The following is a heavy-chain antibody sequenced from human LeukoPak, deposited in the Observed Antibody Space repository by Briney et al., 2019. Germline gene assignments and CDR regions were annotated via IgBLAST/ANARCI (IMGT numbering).Heavy chain of an antibody. V-gene: IGHV3-73*01. J-gene: IGHJ4*02. Sequence: PGGSLRLSCAASGFTFSGSAMHWVRQASGKGLEWVGRIRSKANSYATAYAASVKGRFTISRDDSKNTAYLQMSSLKTEDTAVYYCTSRRFGPGYYFDYWGQGTLVTVSS. CDR3: TSRRFGPGYYFDY. CDR2: IRSKANSYAT. D-gene: IGHD3-10*01. CDR1: GFTFSGSA.